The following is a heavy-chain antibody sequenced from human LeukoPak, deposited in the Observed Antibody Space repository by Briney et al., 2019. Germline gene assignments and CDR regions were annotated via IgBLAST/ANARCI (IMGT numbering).Heavy chain of an antibody. V-gene: IGHV3-33*01. CDR3: ARDGRALLRDFDY. J-gene: IGHJ4*02. Sequence: GGSLRLSCAASEFTFSSYVIHWVRQAPGKGLEWVAGIWYDGSNYYYADSVKGRFTISRDNSKNTLYLQMNSLRAEDTGVYYCARDGRALLRDFDYWGQGTLVTVSS. D-gene: IGHD1-26*01. CDR1: EFTFSSYV. CDR2: IWYDGSNY.